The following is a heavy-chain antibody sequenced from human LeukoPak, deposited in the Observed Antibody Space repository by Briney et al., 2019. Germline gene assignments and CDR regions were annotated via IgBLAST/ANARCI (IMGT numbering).Heavy chain of an antibody. J-gene: IGHJ4*02. Sequence: GGSLRLSCAASGFTFSSYAMHWVRQAPGKGLEWVAVISYDGSNKYYADSVKGRFTISRDNSKNTLYLQMNSLRAEDTAVYYCARDELGDYGAPGGYWGQGTLVTVSS. CDR1: GFTFSSYA. CDR2: ISYDGSNK. V-gene: IGHV3-30-3*01. CDR3: ARDELGDYGAPGGY. D-gene: IGHD4-17*01.